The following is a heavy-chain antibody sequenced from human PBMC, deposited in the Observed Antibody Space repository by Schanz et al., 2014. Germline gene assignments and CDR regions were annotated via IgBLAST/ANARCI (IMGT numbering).Heavy chain of an antibody. CDR1: GFTFSDYY. V-gene: IGHV3-11*01. J-gene: IGHJ6*02. CDR2: ISSSSSTI. CDR3: ARYGFRKFGVVYGLAV. D-gene: IGHD3-3*01. Sequence: VQVVESGGGLVQPGGSLRLSCAASGFTFSDYYMSWVRQAPGKGLEWVSYISSSSSTIYYADSVKGRFTISRDNAKNSLYLQMNSLRVEDTAVYYCARYGFRKFGVVYGLAVWGQGTTVTVS.